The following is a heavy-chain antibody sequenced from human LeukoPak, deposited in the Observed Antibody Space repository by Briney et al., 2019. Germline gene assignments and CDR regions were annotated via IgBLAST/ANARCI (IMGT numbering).Heavy chain of an antibody. J-gene: IGHJ4*02. D-gene: IGHD2-2*01. CDR1: GGSIRSSIYY. CDR3: ARERREQLLPPYTRSVTYFDY. CDR2: IFYSGST. Sequence: PPETLSLTCTVSGGSIRSSIYYWGWIRQPPGKGLEWIGSIFYSGSTYYNSSLKSRVIISVDTSKNQFSLKLSSVTAADTAVYYCARERREQLLPPYTRSVTYFDYWGQGTLVTVSS. V-gene: IGHV4-39*07.